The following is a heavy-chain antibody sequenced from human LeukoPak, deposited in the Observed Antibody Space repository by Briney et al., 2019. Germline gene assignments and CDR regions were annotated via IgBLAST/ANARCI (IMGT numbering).Heavy chain of an antibody. CDR3: ARRPGGYSHPYDY. J-gene: IGHJ4*02. D-gene: IGHD4-23*01. CDR1: GFTVSGNY. V-gene: IGHV3-53*01. Sequence: GGSLRLSCAVSGFTVSGNYMSWVRQAPGKGLEWVSLIYSGGTTYYADSVKGRFTISRDNSKNTMYLQMNSLRAEDTAVYYCARRPGGYSHPYDYWDQEILLPVP. CDR2: IYSGGTT.